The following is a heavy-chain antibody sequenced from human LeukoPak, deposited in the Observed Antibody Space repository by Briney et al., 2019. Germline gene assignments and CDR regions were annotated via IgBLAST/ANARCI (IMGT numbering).Heavy chain of an antibody. Sequence: PSETLSLTCTVSGGPINSGGYYWSWIRQHPGKGLEWIGYIYYSGSTYYNPSPKSRVTISVDTSKNQFSLKLSSVTAADTAVYYCASAPDQEVLDPWGQGTLVTVSS. CDR3: ASAPDQEVLDP. V-gene: IGHV4-31*03. CDR2: IYYSGST. CDR1: GGPINSGGYY. J-gene: IGHJ5*02.